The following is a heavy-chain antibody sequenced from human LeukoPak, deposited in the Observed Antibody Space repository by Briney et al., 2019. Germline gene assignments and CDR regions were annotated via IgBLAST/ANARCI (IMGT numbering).Heavy chain of an antibody. CDR3: ARVVGYCSSTRCRGDAFDI. D-gene: IGHD2-2*03. CDR2: IIPIFGTA. J-gene: IGHJ3*02. Sequence: SVKVSCKASGGTFSSYAISWVRQAPGQGLEWMGGIIPIFGTANYAQKFQGRVTITADESTSTAYMELSSLRSEDTAVYYCARVVGYCSSTRCRGDAFDIWGQGTTVTVSS. CDR1: GGTFSSYA. V-gene: IGHV1-69*13.